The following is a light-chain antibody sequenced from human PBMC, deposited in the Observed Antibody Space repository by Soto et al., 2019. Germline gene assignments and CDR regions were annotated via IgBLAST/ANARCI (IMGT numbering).Light chain of an antibody. CDR1: SSNIGKNT. J-gene: IGLJ3*02. V-gene: IGLV1-44*01. CDR2: NNN. Sequence: QTVVTQPPSASGTPGQRVTISCSGSSSNIGKNTVNWFQQLPGTAPKVLIYNNNQRPSGVPDRFSASKSDTSASLAISGLQSEDEADYYCAVWDDSLIGWVFGGGTKVTVL. CDR3: AVWDDSLIGWV.